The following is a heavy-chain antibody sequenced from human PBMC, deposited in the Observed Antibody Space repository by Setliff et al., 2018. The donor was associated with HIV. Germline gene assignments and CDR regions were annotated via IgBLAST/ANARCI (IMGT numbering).Heavy chain of an antibody. CDR1: SESLSGFY. D-gene: IGHD1-1*01. Sequence: KPSETLSLTCGVFSESLSGFYWSWIRQAPGKGLEWIGDISHSGTTSYNPSLKSRVTISLDTSKKESSLRLTSVTAADTAIYFCSREGPFHQTTHINNLFADNWGQGTLVTVSS. V-gene: IGHV4-34*01. CDR3: SREGPFHQTTHINNLFADN. J-gene: IGHJ4*01. CDR2: ISHSGTT.